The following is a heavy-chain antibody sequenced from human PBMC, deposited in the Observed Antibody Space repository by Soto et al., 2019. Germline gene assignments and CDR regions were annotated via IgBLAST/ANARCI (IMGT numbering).Heavy chain of an antibody. V-gene: IGHV1-2*04. CDR2: MNPNSGGT. Sequence: ASVKVSCKASGYTFTGYYMHWVRQAPGQGLEWMGWMNPNSGGTNYAQKFQGWVTMTRDTSISTAYMELSRLRSDDTAVYYCARGKLSSGSLYYYYGMDVWGQGTTVTVSS. CDR3: ARGKLSSGSLYYYYGMDV. D-gene: IGHD3-22*01. J-gene: IGHJ6*02. CDR1: GYTFTGYY.